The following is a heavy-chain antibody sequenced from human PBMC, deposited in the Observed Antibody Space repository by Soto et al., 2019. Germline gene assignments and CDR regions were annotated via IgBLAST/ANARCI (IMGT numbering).Heavy chain of an antibody. V-gene: IGHV3-23*01. D-gene: IGHD3-10*01. J-gene: IGHJ4*02. Sequence: EVQLWESGGGWVQPGGSLRLSCAASGFIFRPFAISWVRQAPGKGLEWVSGVSESGDYRYYGDAVKGRCTISRDNSTNTLCLQLNSLRAEDTAIYYCAIDRLWFGRATEENWGQGILVTVSS. CDR2: VSESGDYR. CDR1: GFIFRPFA. CDR3: AIDRLWFGRATEEN.